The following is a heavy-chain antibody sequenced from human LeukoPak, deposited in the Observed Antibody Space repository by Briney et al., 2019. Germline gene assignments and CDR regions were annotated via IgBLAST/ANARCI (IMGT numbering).Heavy chain of an antibody. CDR2: ISSSSSTI. CDR1: GFTFSSYS. CDR3: TRSYTTVTTGDPYYFDY. D-gene: IGHD4-17*01. V-gene: IGHV3-48*01. J-gene: IGHJ4*02. Sequence: GGSLRLSCAASGFTFSSYSMNWVRQAPGKGLEWVSYISSSSSTIYYADSVKGRFTISRDNAKNSLYLQMNSLRAEDTAVYYCTRSYTTVTTGDPYYFDYWGQGTLVTVSS.